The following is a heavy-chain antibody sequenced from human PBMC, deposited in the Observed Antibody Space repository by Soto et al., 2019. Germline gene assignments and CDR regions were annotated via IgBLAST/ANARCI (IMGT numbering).Heavy chain of an antibody. CDR2: INAGNGNT. CDR3: ARDRRGIVVVPDAYYYYYGMDV. V-gene: IGHV1-3*01. CDR1: GYTFTSYA. Sequence: ASVKVSCKASGYTFTSYAMHWVRQAPGQRLEWMGWINAGNGNTKYSQKFQGRVTITRDTSASTAYMELSSLRSEDTAVYYCARDRRGIVVVPDAYYYYYGMDVWGQGTTVTVYS. D-gene: IGHD2-2*01. J-gene: IGHJ6*02.